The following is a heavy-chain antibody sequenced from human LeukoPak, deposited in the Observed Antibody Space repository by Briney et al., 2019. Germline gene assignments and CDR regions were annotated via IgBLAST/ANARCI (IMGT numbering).Heavy chain of an antibody. CDR2: IYNSGIT. J-gene: IGHJ4*02. CDR1: GGSISSFY. V-gene: IGHV4-59*01. CDR3: ARVLSGSYYDY. D-gene: IGHD1-26*01. Sequence: PSETLSLTCTVSGGSISSFYWSWIRQPPGKGLEWIGYIYNSGITKYTPSLKSRVTISVDTSKNQFFLKVSSVTAADTALYFCARVLSGSYYDYWGQGAQVTVSS.